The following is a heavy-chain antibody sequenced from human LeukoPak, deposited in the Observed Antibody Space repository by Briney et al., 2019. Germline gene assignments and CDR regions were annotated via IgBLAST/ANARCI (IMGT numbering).Heavy chain of an antibody. CDR3: ARVPTHCSGGSCYSSHYFDY. Sequence: GASVKVSCKASGGTFSSYAISWVRQAPGQGLDWMGGIIPIFGTANYAQKFQGRVTITADESTSTAYMELSSLGSEDTAVYYCARVPTHCSGGSCYSSHYFDYWGQGTLVTVSS. J-gene: IGHJ4*02. V-gene: IGHV1-69*13. CDR2: IIPIFGTA. CDR1: GGTFSSYA. D-gene: IGHD2-15*01.